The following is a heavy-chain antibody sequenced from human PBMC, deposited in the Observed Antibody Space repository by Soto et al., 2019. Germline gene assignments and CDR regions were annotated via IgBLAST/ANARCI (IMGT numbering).Heavy chain of an antibody. V-gene: IGHV3-23*01. CDR1: GFALSSFA. CDR3: AHVLG. D-gene: IGHD2-8*01. CDR2: SSGTGINA. J-gene: IGHJ4*02. Sequence: EVQLLESGGGLVQPGGSLSLSCAGSGFALSSFAMNWVRQAPGKGLEWVSASSGTGINAYYADSVRGRFTVSRDNSKNTVFFQMNSLRAEDTAVYYCAHVLGWGQGTLVTVSS.